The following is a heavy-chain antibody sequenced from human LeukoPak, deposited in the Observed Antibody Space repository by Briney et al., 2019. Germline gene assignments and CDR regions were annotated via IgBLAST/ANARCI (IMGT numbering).Heavy chain of an antibody. D-gene: IGHD5-24*01. CDR2: VHYSGSA. CDR1: GGSFSGYY. J-gene: IGHJ2*01. Sequence: SETLSLTCAVYGGSFSGYYWSWIRQPPGKGLEWIGEVHYSGSANYNPSLKSRVSISVDTSKNQFSLTLTSVTAADTAVYYCVRGQFFFAFWGRGTPVTVSS. V-gene: IGHV4-34*01. CDR3: VRGQFFFAF.